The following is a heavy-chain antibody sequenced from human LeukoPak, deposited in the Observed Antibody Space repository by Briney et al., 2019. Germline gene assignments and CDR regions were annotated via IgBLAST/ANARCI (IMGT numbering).Heavy chain of an antibody. J-gene: IGHJ4*02. CDR3: VKDQKAAAAGIFDY. D-gene: IGHD6-13*01. V-gene: IGHV3-64D*09. CDR2: ISSNGGST. CDR1: GFTFSSYA. Sequence: GGSLRLACSASGFTFSSYAMHWVRQAPGKGLEYVSAISSNGGSTYYADSVKGRFTISRDNSKNTLYLQMSSLRAEDTAVYYCVKDQKAAAAGIFDYWGQGTLVTVSS.